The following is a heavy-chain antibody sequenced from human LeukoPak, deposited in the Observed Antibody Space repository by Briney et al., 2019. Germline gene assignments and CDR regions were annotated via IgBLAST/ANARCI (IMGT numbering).Heavy chain of an antibody. Sequence: SETLSLTCGVSGGSFSGYYWSWIRQSPGKGLEWIGEINESGSTDYNPSLMSRVTISLDTSKNQFSLKLSSMTAADTAVYYCARGGVEMATSFFDYWGQGTLVTVSS. CDR2: INESGST. J-gene: IGHJ4*02. CDR1: GGSFSGYY. V-gene: IGHV4-34*01. D-gene: IGHD5-24*01. CDR3: ARGGVEMATSFFDY.